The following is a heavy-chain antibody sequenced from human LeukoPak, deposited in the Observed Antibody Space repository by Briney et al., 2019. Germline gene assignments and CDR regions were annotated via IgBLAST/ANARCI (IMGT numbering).Heavy chain of an antibody. Sequence: SEALSLTCTVSGGSISSYYWSWIRQPPGKGLEWIGYIYYSGSTNYNPSLKSRVTISVDTSKNQFSLKLSSVTAADTAVYYCARRTGNYYYYYMDVWGKGTTVTVSS. D-gene: IGHD1-1*01. J-gene: IGHJ6*03. CDR3: ARRTGNYYYYYMDV. CDR1: GGSISSYY. V-gene: IGHV4-59*08. CDR2: IYYSGST.